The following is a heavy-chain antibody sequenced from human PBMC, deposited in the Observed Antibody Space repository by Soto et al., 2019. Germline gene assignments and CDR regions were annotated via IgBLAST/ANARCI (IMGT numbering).Heavy chain of an antibody. Sequence: QVQLVQSGAEVKKPGSSVKVSCKVSGGTFSNYAVSWVRQAPGQGLVWMGGIIPLLTTTNYAQKFQGRVTITADESTNTAYMALSSLNSEDTAVYFCAGVPAAFWRGYQFDLWGPGTHVSVSS. V-gene: IGHV1-69*01. D-gene: IGHD3-3*01. J-gene: IGHJ4*02. CDR1: GGTFSNYA. CDR2: IIPLLTTT. CDR3: AGVPAAFWRGYQFDL.